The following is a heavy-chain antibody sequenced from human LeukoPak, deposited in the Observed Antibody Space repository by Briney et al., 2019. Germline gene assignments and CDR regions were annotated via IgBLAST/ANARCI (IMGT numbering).Heavy chain of an antibody. CDR3: ARESTRITIFGVVIPDAFDI. Sequence: SETLSLTCTVSGGSMSSYYWSWIRQPPGKGLEWIGYIYNSGSTNYNPSLKSRVTISVDTSKNEFSLKLSSVTAADTAVYYCARESTRITIFGVVIPDAFDIWGQGTMVTVSS. CDR1: GGSMSSYY. V-gene: IGHV4-59*01. CDR2: IYNSGST. J-gene: IGHJ3*02. D-gene: IGHD3-3*01.